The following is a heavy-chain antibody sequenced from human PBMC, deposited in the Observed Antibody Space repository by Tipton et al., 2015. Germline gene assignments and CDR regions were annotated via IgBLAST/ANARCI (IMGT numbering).Heavy chain of an antibody. D-gene: IGHD4-17*01. CDR2: ISAYNGNT. J-gene: IGHJ4*02. CDR1: GGTFSNYA. V-gene: IGHV1-18*01. Sequence: QSGAEVKKPGSSVKVSCKASGGTFSNYAISWVRQAPGQGLEWMGWISAYNGNTNYAQKFQGRVTMTTDTSTSTAYMELRSLRSDDTAVYYCATDRHDYGDYYFDYWGQGTLVTVSS. CDR3: ATDRHDYGDYYFDY.